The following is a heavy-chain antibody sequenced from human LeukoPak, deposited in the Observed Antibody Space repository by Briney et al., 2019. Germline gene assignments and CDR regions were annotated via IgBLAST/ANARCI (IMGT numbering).Heavy chain of an antibody. CDR3: ARENDYGTGY. CDR1: GGTFSSYA. D-gene: IGHD4-17*01. V-gene: IGHV1-69*13. J-gene: IGHJ4*02. CDR2: IIPIFGTA. Sequence: RASVKVSRKASGGTFSSYAISWVRQAPGQGLEWMGGIIPIFGTANYAQKFQGRVTITADESTSTAYMELSSLRSEDTAVYYCARENDYGTGYWGQGTLVTVSS.